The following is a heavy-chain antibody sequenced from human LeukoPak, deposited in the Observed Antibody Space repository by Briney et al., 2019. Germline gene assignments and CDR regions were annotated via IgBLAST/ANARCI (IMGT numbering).Heavy chain of an antibody. D-gene: IGHD3-3*01. CDR1: GFTFSSYG. V-gene: IGHV3-30*02. CDR3: AKDYYDSWSGCLFDY. CDR2: IRYDGSNK. J-gene: IGHJ4*02. Sequence: GGSLRLSCAASGFTFSSYGMHWVRQAPGKGLEWVAFIRYDGSNKYYADSVKGRFTISRDNSKNTLYLQMNSLRAEDTAVYYCAKDYYDSWSGCLFDYWGQGTLVTVSS.